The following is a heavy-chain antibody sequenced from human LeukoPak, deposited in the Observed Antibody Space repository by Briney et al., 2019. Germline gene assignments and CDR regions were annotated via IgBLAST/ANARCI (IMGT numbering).Heavy chain of an antibody. CDR2: ISESSNTI. J-gene: IGHJ4*02. D-gene: IGHD2-2*01. CDR1: GYSFTTYD. CDR3: ARACGGASCYDTPDFDC. V-gene: IGHV3-48*01. Sequence: GGSLRLSCVASGYSFTTYDMNWVRQSPGKGLERVSHISESSNTIHYADSVKGRFTISRDNARRSLYLQMNSLRAEDTGVYYCARACGGASCYDTPDFDCWGQGTLVTVAS.